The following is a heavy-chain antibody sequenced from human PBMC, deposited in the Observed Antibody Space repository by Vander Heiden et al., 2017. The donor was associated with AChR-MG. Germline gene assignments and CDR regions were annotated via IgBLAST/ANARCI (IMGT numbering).Heavy chain of an antibody. Sequence: QVQLVESGGGVVQPGRSLRISCAASGFPFSSYGMHWVRQAPGKGLEWVAVISYDGSNKYYADSVKGRFTISRDNSKNTLYLQMNSLRAEDTAVYYCAKDFSASSGGDNWGQGTLVTVSS. CDR2: ISYDGSNK. D-gene: IGHD3-10*01. CDR3: AKDFSASSGGDN. V-gene: IGHV3-30*18. CDR1: GFPFSSYG. J-gene: IGHJ4*02.